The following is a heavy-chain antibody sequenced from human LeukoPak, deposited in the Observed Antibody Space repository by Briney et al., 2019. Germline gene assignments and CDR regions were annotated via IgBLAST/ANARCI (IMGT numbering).Heavy chain of an antibody. Sequence: GGSLRLSCATSGFDFSSYSMNWVRQAPGKGLEWVSSISNSRGNIFYADSVMGRFTISRDNAKNSLYLQMNSLRAEDTAVYYCASQTPRRLPIAVADYFDYWGQGTLVTVSS. CDR1: GFDFSSYS. CDR2: ISNSRGNI. CDR3: ASQTPRRLPIAVADYFDY. D-gene: IGHD6-19*01. V-gene: IGHV3-21*01. J-gene: IGHJ4*02.